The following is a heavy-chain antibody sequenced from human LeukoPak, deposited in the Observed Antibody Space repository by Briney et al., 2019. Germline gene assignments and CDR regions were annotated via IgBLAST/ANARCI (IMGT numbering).Heavy chain of an antibody. D-gene: IGHD3-3*01. V-gene: IGHV4-39*01. CDR2: IYYSGST. CDR1: GGSISSSSYY. CDR3: ARGGSAYDFWSGYYVPRAYFDY. Sequence: KPSETLSLTCTVSGGSISSSSYYWGWIRQPPGKGLEWIGSIYYSGSTYYNPSLKSRVTISVDTSKNQFSLKLSSVTAADTAVYYCARGGSAYDFWSGYYVPRAYFDYWGQGTLVTVSS. J-gene: IGHJ4*02.